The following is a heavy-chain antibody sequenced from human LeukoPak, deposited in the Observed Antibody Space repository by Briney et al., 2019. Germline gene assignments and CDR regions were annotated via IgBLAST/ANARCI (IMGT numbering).Heavy chain of an antibody. J-gene: IGHJ4*02. D-gene: IGHD2-15*01. Sequence: GESLKISCKGSGYSFTYWIAWVRQMPGKGLEWMGIIHPGDSDTRHSPSFQGQVTISVDKSISTAYLQWSSLKASDTAMYYCARQDGAAKFYFDYWGQGTLVTVSS. CDR1: GYSFTYW. V-gene: IGHV5-51*01. CDR3: ARQDGAAKFYFDY. CDR2: IHPGDSDT.